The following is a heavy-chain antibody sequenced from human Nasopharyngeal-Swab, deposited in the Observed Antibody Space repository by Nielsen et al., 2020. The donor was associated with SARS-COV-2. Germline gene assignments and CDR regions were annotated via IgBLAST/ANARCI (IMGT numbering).Heavy chain of an antibody. CDR2: FDPEEGET. CDR3: AILGYCSSNMCPPQRNWFDP. Sequence: ASVKVSCKVSGYTFTELSMHWVRQAPGKGLEWMGGFDPEEGETIYAQKFQGRVTMTEDTSTDTAYMELSGLRSEDTAIYYRAILGYCSSNMCPPQRNWFDPWGQGTLVTVSS. J-gene: IGHJ5*02. V-gene: IGHV1-24*01. CDR1: GYTFTELS. D-gene: IGHD2-2*01.